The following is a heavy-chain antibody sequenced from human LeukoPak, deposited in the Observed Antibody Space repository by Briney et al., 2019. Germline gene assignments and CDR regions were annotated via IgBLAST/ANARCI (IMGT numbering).Heavy chain of an antibody. Sequence: GGSLRLSCAASGFTFSSYGMSWVRQAPGKGLEWVSAIRGSGGSTYYTDSVKGRFTISRDNSKNTLYLQMNSLRAEDTAVYYCVKVRHYESNVLGYWGQGTLVTVSS. CDR2: IRGSGGST. J-gene: IGHJ4*02. CDR1: GFTFSSYG. V-gene: IGHV3-23*01. CDR3: VKVRHYESNVLGY. D-gene: IGHD3-22*01.